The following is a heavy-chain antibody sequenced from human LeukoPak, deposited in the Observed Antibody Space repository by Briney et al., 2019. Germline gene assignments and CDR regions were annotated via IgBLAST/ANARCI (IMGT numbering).Heavy chain of an antibody. J-gene: IGHJ4*02. CDR3: VREARGYHYTYFDY. CDR2: LASGSQT. V-gene: IGHV3-13*01. D-gene: IGHD5-18*01. CDR1: GFTLGRHD. Sequence: GGSLRLSCTASGFTLGRHDMHWVRQTTGEGLEWVAALASGSQTFYAGSVKGRFTVSREDAKNSLYLQMNSLRAGDTAVYYCVREARGYHYTYFDYWGRVPWSPSPQ.